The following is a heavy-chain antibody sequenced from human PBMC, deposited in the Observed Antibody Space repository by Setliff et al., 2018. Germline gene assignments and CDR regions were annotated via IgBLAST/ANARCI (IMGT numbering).Heavy chain of an antibody. CDR1: GGTFRNYG. D-gene: IGHD3-22*01. CDR3: ARERGSYDSSTYYTYYFDY. Sequence: SVKVSCKASGGTFRNYGISWVRQAPGQGLDWMGGIIPIFGTANYAQKFQGRVTITTDDSTNTAYRELSSLRSEDTAVYFCARERGSYDSSTYYTYYFDYWGQGTLVTVS. CDR2: IIPIFGTA. J-gene: IGHJ4*02. V-gene: IGHV1-69*05.